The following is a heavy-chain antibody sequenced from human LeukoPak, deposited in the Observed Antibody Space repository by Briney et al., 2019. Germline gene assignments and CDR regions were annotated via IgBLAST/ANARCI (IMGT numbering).Heavy chain of an antibody. CDR3: ARGIAARPHAFDI. D-gene: IGHD6-6*01. CDR2: INHSGST. Sequence: PSETLSLTCAVYGGSFSGYYWSWIRQPPGKGLEWIGEINHSGSTNYNPSLKSRVTISVDTSKNQFSLKLSSVTAADTAVYYCARGIAARPHAFDIWDQGTMVTVSS. CDR1: GGSFSGYY. J-gene: IGHJ3*02. V-gene: IGHV4-34*01.